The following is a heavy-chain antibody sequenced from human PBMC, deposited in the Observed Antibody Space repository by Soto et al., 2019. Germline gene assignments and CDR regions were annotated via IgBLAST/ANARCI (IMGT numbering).Heavy chain of an antibody. CDR1: VGSISSSNW. D-gene: IGHD4-17*01. CDR2: IYHSGST. CDR3: ARQPTVTKGVFDY. Sequence: PSEPLSLTCAVSVGSISSSNWCSCVRQPPGKGLEWIGEIYHSGSTNYNPSLKSRVTISVDKSKNQFSLKLSSVTAADTAVYYCARQPTVTKGVFDYWGQGTLVTVSS. J-gene: IGHJ4*02. V-gene: IGHV4-4*02.